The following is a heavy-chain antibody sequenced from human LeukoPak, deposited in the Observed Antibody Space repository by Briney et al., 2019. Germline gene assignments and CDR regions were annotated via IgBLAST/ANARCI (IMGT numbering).Heavy chain of an antibody. Sequence: SETLSLTCTVSGGSISSYYWSWIRQPPGKGLEWIGYIYYSGSTNYNPSLKSRVTIPVDTSKNQFSLKLSSVTAADTAVYYCARDREERSGYYYMDVWGKGTTVTISS. CDR3: ARDREERSGYYYMDV. D-gene: IGHD3-3*01. CDR1: GGSISSYY. V-gene: IGHV4-59*01. CDR2: IYYSGST. J-gene: IGHJ6*03.